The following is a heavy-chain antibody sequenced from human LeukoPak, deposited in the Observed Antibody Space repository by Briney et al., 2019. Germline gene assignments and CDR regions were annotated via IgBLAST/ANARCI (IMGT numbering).Heavy chain of an antibody. Sequence: SETLSLTCTVSGGSISSGDYYWSWIRQPPGKGLEWIGYIYYSGSTYYNPSLKGRVTISVDTSKNQFSLKLSSVTAADTAVYYCARDNPTRYYYGSGSHKGFDYWGQGTLVTVSS. CDR1: GGSISSGDYY. J-gene: IGHJ4*02. V-gene: IGHV4-30-4*08. D-gene: IGHD3-10*01. CDR3: ARDNPTRYYYGSGSHKGFDY. CDR2: IYYSGST.